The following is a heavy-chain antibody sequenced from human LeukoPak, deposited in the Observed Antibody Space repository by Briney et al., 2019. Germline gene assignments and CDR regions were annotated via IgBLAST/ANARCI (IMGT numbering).Heavy chain of an antibody. V-gene: IGHV1-2*02. Sequence: GASVKVSCTASGDTFTGYYMHWVRQAPGQGLEWMGWINPNSGGRNYAQKFQGRVTMTRDTSITTAYMELSRLEYDDTAVYYCASVRGFTTWFDPWGQGTLVTVSS. D-gene: IGHD2/OR15-2a*01. CDR3: ASVRGFTTWFDP. J-gene: IGHJ5*02. CDR1: GDTFTGYY. CDR2: INPNSGGR.